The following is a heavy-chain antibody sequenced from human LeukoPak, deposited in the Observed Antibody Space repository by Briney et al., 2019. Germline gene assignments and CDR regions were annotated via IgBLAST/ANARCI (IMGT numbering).Heavy chain of an antibody. D-gene: IGHD3-10*01. J-gene: IGHJ3*02. CDR3: ARDFLVRGVIPDVFDI. CDR1: GFTFSSYS. V-gene: IGHV3-48*01. CDR2: ISSSSSTI. Sequence: GGSLRLSCAASGFTFSSYSMNWVRQAPGKGLEWVSYISSSSSTIYYGDSVKGRFTISRDNAKNSLYLQMNSLRAEDTAVYYCARDFLVRGVIPDVFDIWGQGTMVTVSS.